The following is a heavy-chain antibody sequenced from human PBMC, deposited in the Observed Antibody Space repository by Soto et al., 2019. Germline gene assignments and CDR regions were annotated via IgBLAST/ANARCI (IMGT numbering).Heavy chain of an antibody. CDR3: ASSSGNNYGVGTNYYFDY. CDR2: IIPIFGTA. J-gene: IGHJ4*02. V-gene: IGHV1-69*06. D-gene: IGHD1-26*01. CDR1: GGTFSTYS. Sequence: QVQLVQSGAEVKKPGSSVKVSCKTSGGTFSTYSIVWVRQAPGEGLEWMGGIIPIFGTANYAQKFQDRVTITADKTTNTAFIELSSLKSEDTAMYYCASSSGNNYGVGTNYYFDYWCQGTLVTVSS.